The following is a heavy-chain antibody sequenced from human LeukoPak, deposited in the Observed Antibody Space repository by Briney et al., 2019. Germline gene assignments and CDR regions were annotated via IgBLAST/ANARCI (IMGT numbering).Heavy chain of an antibody. CDR1: GSSINNNF. Sequence: SETLSLTCTVSGSSINNNFWTWIRQPPGKGLEWIGYIYSSGSANYNPSLKSRVIISGDTSKNQVSLKLTSVTAADTAVYFCARHRDYYDTWGHGTLVTVSS. J-gene: IGHJ4*01. V-gene: IGHV4-59*08. D-gene: IGHD3-22*01. CDR2: IYSSGSA. CDR3: ARHRDYYDT.